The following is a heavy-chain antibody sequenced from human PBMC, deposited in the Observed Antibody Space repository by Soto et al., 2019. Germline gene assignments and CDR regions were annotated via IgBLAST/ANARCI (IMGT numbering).Heavy chain of an antibody. CDR1: GFTFSSYA. CDR3: AKVAGTHNVFDV. Sequence: GGSLRLSCVASGFTFSSYAMNWVRQAPGKGLEWVSDIRGSGDGTAYAHSVKGRFTISRDNSKNTLYLQMNSLRVEDTALYYCAKVAGTHNVFDVWGQGTMVTVSS. CDR2: IRGSGDGT. V-gene: IGHV3-23*01. J-gene: IGHJ3*01.